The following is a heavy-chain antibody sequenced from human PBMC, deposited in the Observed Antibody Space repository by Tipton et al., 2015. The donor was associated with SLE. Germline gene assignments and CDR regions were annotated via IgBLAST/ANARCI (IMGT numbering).Heavy chain of an antibody. D-gene: IGHD3-10*01. CDR1: GGSISSGSYH. CDR3: ARLINVRVVRGVTPYWYFDL. J-gene: IGHJ2*01. Sequence: TLSLTCTVSGGSISSGSYHWSWIRQPPGKGLEWIGHIYTSGSTNYKPSLKSRVTISVDTSKNQFSLKLSSVTAADTAVYYCARLINVRVVRGVTPYWYFDLWGRGTLVTVSS. V-gene: IGHV4-61*09. CDR2: IYTSGST.